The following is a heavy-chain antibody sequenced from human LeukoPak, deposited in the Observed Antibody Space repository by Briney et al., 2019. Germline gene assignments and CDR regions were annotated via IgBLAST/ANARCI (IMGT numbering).Heavy chain of an antibody. CDR3: ARDGRSSRGISWCDL. D-gene: IGHD3-10*01. CDR1: GYTFTSYG. Sequence: GASVKVSCKASGYTFTSYGISWVRQAPGQGLEWMGWISAYNGNTKYAQKVQDRAIMTTDTSTNTAYLELRSLRADDTAVYYCARDGRSSRGISWCDLWGQGTLVTVSS. V-gene: IGHV1-18*01. J-gene: IGHJ5*02. CDR2: ISAYNGNT.